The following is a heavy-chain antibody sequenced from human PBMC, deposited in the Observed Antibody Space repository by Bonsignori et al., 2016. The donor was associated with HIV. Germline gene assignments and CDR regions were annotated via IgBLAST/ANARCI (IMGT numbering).Heavy chain of an antibody. CDR2: INPSGGST. V-gene: IGHV1-46*01. D-gene: IGHD3-10*01. J-gene: IGHJ5*02. CDR3: ARDPGSPQGYNWFDP. Sequence: WVRQAPGQGLEWMGIINPSGGSTSYAQKFQGRVTMTRDTSTSTVYMELSSLRSEDTAVYYCARDPGSPQGYNWFDPWGQGTLVTVSS.